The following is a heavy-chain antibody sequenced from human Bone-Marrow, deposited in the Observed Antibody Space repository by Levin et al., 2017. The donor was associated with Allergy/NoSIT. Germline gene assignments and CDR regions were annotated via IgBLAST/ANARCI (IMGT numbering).Heavy chain of an antibody. Sequence: SGESLKISCKASGYSFTSHYLHWVRQAPGQGLEWMAIINPRGGSTTYAQKFQGRVTMTSDTSTSTVYMELSSLRSDDTAVYYCARDLSGGLPDACDIWGQGTIVSVSS. CDR1: GYSFTSHY. CDR3: ARDLSGGLPDACDI. CDR2: INPRGGST. D-gene: IGHD1-1*01. J-gene: IGHJ3*02. V-gene: IGHV1-46*01.